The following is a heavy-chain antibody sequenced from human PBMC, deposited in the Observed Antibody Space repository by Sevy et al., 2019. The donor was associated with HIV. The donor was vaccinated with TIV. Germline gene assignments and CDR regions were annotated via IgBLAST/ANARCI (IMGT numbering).Heavy chain of an antibody. CDR1: GFTFSNAW. D-gene: IGHD2-2*01. V-gene: IGHV3-15*01. Sequence: GGSLRLSCAASGFTFSNAWMSWVRQAPGKGLEWVGRIKSKTDGGKTEYDEPVKGRFTISRDDSKNTLYLKMNSLNTEDTAVYYCTTGGARYRSSTSCYLFDYWGQGTLVTVSS. CDR3: TTGGARYRSSTSCYLFDY. J-gene: IGHJ4*02. CDR2: IKSKTDGGKT.